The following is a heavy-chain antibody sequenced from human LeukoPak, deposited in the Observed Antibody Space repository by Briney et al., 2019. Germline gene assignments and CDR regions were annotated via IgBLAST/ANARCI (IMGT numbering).Heavy chain of an antibody. CDR3: ARYSEPVTGSPRYFDL. J-gene: IGHJ5*02. D-gene: IGHD3-9*01. V-gene: IGHV4-59*01. CDR2: ISYSGST. CDR1: GGSIRNYY. Sequence: SETLSLTCTVSGGSIRNYYWSWIRQPPGRGLEWVGYISYSGSTNFNPSLKSRVTMSVDTSTNQFSLRLSSVTAADTAVYYCARYSEPVTGSPRYFDLWGQGTLVTVSS.